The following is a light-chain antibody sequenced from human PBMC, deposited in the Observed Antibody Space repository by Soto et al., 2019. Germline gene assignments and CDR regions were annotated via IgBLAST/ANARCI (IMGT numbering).Light chain of an antibody. CDR2: EAN. V-gene: IGLV2-23*01. Sequence: QSALTQPASVSGSPGQSITISCTGTSSDVGTYNLVSWYQQHPGKAPKLMIYEANKRPSGVSNRFSGSKSGNTASLTVSGLQAEDEADYYCCSYAGTTTVFGGGTKLTVL. CDR1: SSDVGTYNL. J-gene: IGLJ2*01. CDR3: CSYAGTTTV.